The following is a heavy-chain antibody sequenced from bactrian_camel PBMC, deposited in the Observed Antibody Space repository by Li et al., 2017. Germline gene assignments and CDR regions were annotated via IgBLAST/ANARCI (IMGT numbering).Heavy chain of an antibody. J-gene: IGHJ4*01. CDR1: GYIYSSKC. CDR2: LNSDGRLIYI. CDR3: AARASLGATLTVARYRY. D-gene: IGHD2*01. Sequence: HVQLVESGGGSVQAGGSLRLSCAASGYIYSSKCMAWFRQGPGKEREGVALLNSDGRLIYITHADSVRGRFTISKDNAKNILYLQMNDLKPEDTAMYYCAARASLGATLTVARYRYWGQGTQVTVS. V-gene: IGHV3S53*01.